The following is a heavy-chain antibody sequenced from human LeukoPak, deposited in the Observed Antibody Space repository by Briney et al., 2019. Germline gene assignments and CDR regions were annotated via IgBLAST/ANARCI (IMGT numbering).Heavy chain of an antibody. Sequence: SETLSLTCTVSGGSISSYYWSWIRQPPGKGPEWIGYIYYSGSTNYNPSLKSRVTISVDTSKNQFSLKLSSVTAADTAVYYCAREGIAAAGEYYYYYYMDVWGKGTTVTVSS. J-gene: IGHJ6*03. D-gene: IGHD6-13*01. V-gene: IGHV4-59*01. CDR2: IYYSGST. CDR1: GGSISSYY. CDR3: AREGIAAAGEYYYYYYMDV.